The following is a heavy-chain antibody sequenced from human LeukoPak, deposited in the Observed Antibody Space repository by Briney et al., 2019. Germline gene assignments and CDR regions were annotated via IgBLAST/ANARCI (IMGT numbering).Heavy chain of an antibody. D-gene: IGHD2-21*01. V-gene: IGHV4-39*07. Sequence: PSETLSLTCTVSGGSISSSSYYWGWIRQPPGEGLEWIGGIYYSGSSYYNPSLKSRVTISVDTSKNQFSLKLSSVTAADTAVYYCARGQVVDYWGQGTLVTVSS. J-gene: IGHJ4*02. CDR1: GGSISSSSYY. CDR3: ARGQVVDY. CDR2: IYYSGSS.